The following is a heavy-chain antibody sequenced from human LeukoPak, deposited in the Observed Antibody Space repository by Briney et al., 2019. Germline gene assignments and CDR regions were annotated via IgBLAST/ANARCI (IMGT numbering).Heavy chain of an antibody. J-gene: IGHJ5*02. CDR3: ARDGITFGGVIVL. Sequence: VASVKVSCKASGGTFSSYAISWVRQAPGQGLEWMGGIIPIFGTANYAQKFQGRVTITADKSTSTAYMELSRLRSDDTAVYYCARDGITFGGVIVLWGQGTLVTVSS. CDR2: IIPIFGTA. D-gene: IGHD3-16*01. V-gene: IGHV1-69*06. CDR1: GGTFSSYA.